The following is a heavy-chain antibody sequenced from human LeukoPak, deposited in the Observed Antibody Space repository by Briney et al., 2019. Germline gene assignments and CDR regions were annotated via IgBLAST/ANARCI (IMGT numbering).Heavy chain of an antibody. CDR1: GYTFTGYY. J-gene: IGHJ4*02. CDR3: ASGSSYDSSGRGFDY. V-gene: IGHV1-2*02. CDR2: INPNSGGA. Sequence: ASVKVSCKASGYTFTGYYMHWVRQAPGQGLEWMGWINPNSGGANYAQKFQGRVTMTRDTSISTAYMELSRLRFDDTAVYYCASGSSYDSSGRGFDYWGQGTLVTVSS. D-gene: IGHD3-22*01.